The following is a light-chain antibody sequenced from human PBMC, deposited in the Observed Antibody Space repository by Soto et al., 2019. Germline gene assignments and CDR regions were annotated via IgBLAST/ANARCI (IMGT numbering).Light chain of an antibody. J-gene: IGLJ2*01. CDR3: SSFTSTSTLVV. Sequence: QSALTQPASVSGSPGQLITISCTGSSSDVGDYDFVSWYQQHPGKAPKLIIYEVSDRPSGVSNRFSGSKSGNTASLTISGLQAEDDAHYYCSSFTSTSTLVVFGGGTKLTVL. CDR2: EVS. CDR1: SSDVGDYDF. V-gene: IGLV2-14*01.